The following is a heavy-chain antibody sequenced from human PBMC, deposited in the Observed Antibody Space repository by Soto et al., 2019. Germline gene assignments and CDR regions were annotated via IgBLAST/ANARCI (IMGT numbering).Heavy chain of an antibody. CDR2: INPKSGGT. CDR3: ATLYYFDSSGYGDYFDY. D-gene: IGHD3-22*01. Sequence: ASLKVSCKAYEYTFTAYYMHWVRQAPGQGLEWMGWINPKSGGTNYAQKFQGRVTLTSDTSISTAYLELSSLRSDDTAVYYCATLYYFDSSGYGDYFDYWGQGTLVTVSS. J-gene: IGHJ4*01. CDR1: EYTFTAYY. V-gene: IGHV1-2*02.